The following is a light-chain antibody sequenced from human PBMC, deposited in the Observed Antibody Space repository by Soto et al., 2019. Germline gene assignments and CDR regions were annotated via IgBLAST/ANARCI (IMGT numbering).Light chain of an antibody. CDR1: NSNIGSND. J-gene: IGLJ2*01. V-gene: IGLV1-44*01. CDR2: SNN. CDR3: AAWDDSLDGHVV. Sequence: QSVLTQPPSASGTPGQRVTISCSGSNSNIGSNDVNWYHQVPGTAPKLLIYSNNQRASGVPDRFSGSKSGTSASLAISGLQSEDEADYFCAAWDDSLDGHVVFGGGTKLTVL.